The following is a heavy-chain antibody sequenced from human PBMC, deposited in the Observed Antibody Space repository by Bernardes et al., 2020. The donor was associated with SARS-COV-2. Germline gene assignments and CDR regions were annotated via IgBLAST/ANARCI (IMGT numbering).Heavy chain of an antibody. Sequence: GGSLRLSCAASGFAFSSHWMHWVRQDAGKGLVWLSRMNMDGSTKDYAASVKGRFTISRDNAKNTLYLQMNNLRLDDRAVYYCVRGSPPGISGGPWTSEYWGQRTLVTVSS. CDR1: GFAFSSHW. D-gene: IGHD3-3*02. CDR3: VRGSPPGISGGPWTSEY. CDR2: MNMDGSTK. V-gene: IGHV3-74*01. J-gene: IGHJ4*02.